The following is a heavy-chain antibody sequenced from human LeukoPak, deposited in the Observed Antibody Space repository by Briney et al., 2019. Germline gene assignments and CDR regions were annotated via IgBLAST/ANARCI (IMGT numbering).Heavy chain of an antibody. D-gene: IGHD3-16*02. V-gene: IGHV5-51*01. CDR1: GYRLTNNW. J-gene: IGHJ3*02. Sequence: GESLKISCKISGYRLTNNWIGWVRQMPGKGLEWMGIIYPRDSDTRYSPSFQGQVTISADKSISTAYLQWSSLKASDTAMYYCARQIGGLIPLGAFDIWGQGTMVTVSS. CDR3: ARQIGGLIPLGAFDI. CDR2: IYPRDSDT.